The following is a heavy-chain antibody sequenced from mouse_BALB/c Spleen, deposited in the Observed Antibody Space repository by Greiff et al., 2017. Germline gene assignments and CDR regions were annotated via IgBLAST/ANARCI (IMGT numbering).Heavy chain of an antibody. CDR1: GYSITSDYA. V-gene: IGHV3-2*02. Sequence: VQLKESGPGLVKPSQSLSLTCTVTGYSITSDYAWNWIRQFPGNKLEWMGYISYSGSTSYNPSLKSRISITRDTSKNQFFLQLNSVTTEDTATYYCARRGRYDDFDYWGQGTTLTVSS. CDR2: ISYSGST. D-gene: IGHD2-14*01. CDR3: ARRGRYDDFDY. J-gene: IGHJ2*01.